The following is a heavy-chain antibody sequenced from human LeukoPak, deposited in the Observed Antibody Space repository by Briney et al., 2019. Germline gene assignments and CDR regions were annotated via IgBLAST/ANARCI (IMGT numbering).Heavy chain of an antibody. Sequence: PSETLSLTCTVSGYSISSGYYWGWIRQPPGKGLEWIGEINHSGSTNYNPSLKSRVTISVDTSKNQFSLKLSSVTAADTAVYYCARFRYGYRVIDYWGQGTLVTVSS. J-gene: IGHJ4*02. V-gene: IGHV4-38-2*02. D-gene: IGHD5-18*01. CDR1: GYSISSGYY. CDR2: INHSGST. CDR3: ARFRYGYRVIDY.